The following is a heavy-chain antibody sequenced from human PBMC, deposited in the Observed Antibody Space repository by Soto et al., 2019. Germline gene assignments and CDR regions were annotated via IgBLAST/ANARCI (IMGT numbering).Heavy chain of an antibody. Sequence: EVQLVESGGGLVQPGRSLRLACAASGFTFDQYTMHWVRQAPGKGLARGSSITWHSGTIGYADSVKGRCTISRDNAKNSLYLQMNSLRGEDTALYYCAKERITFAAFNYYYMDVWGNGTTVTVSS. CDR1: GFTFDQYT. D-gene: IGHD3-16*01. CDR2: ITWHSGTI. CDR3: AKERITFAAFNYYYMDV. J-gene: IGHJ6*03. V-gene: IGHV3-9*01.